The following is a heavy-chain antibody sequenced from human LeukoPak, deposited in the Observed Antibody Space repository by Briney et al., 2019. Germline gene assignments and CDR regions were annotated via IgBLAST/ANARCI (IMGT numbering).Heavy chain of an antibody. D-gene: IGHD3-10*01. Sequence: GGSLRLSCEASGFTFSSYSMNWVRQAPGKGLEWVSSISTSSTYIYYADSVKGRFTISRDSAKNSLYLQMNSLRAEDTAVYYCAKSNMVRGVLRGWGQGTLVTVSS. CDR3: AKSNMVRGVLRG. CDR2: ISTSSTYI. V-gene: IGHV3-21*04. J-gene: IGHJ4*02. CDR1: GFTFSSYS.